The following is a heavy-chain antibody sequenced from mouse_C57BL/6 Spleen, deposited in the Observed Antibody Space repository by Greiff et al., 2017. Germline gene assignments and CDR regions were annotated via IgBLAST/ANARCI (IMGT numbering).Heavy chain of an antibody. CDR3: ARTYDYDPYYYAMDY. CDR1: GYTFTSYG. CDR2: IYPRSGNT. J-gene: IGHJ4*01. Sequence: VQLQQSGAELARPGASVKLSCKASGYTFTSYGISWVKQRTGQGLEWIGEIYPRSGNTYYNEKFKGKATLTADKSSSTAYMELRSLTSEASAVYFCARTYDYDPYYYAMDYWGQGTSVTVSS. D-gene: IGHD2-4*01. V-gene: IGHV1-81*01.